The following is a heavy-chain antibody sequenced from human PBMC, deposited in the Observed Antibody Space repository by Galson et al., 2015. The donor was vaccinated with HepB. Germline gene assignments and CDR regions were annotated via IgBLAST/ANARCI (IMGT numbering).Heavy chain of an antibody. CDR2: INHSGAT. D-gene: IGHD3-3*01. J-gene: IGHJ5*02. Sequence: LSLTCAVYGGSFSTHYWSWIRQPPGKGLEWIGEINHSGATNYNPSLKSRVTISVDTSKNWFSLRLRSVTAADTAVYYCARAVYYDFWNGFGPWGQGTLVTVSS. CDR1: GGSFSTHY. V-gene: IGHV4-34*01. CDR3: ARAVYYDFWNGFGP.